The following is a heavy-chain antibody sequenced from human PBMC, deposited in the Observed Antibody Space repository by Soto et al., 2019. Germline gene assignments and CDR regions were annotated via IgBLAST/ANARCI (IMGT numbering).Heavy chain of an antibody. Sequence: SQTLSLTCVISGDSVSSSSVAWNWVRQSPSRGLEWLGRTYYRSRWYSDFAVSVRGRIVINADTSKNQFSLQLNSVAPEDTAVYFCARSEEDSDYYYYGLDVWGQGTTVTVSS. CDR3: ARSEEDSDYYYYGLDV. D-gene: IGHD2-15*01. CDR2: TYYRSRWYS. CDR1: GDSVSSSSVA. V-gene: IGHV6-1*01. J-gene: IGHJ6*02.